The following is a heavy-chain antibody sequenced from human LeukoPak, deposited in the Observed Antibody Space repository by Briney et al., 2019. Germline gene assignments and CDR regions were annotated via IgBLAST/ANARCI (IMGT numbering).Heavy chain of an antibody. CDR2: ISAYNGNT. J-gene: IGHJ4*02. CDR3: ARDRAATARSPFDY. CDR1: GYTFTSYG. V-gene: IGHV1-18*01. Sequence: ASVTVSCKASGYTFTSYGISWVRQAPGQGLEWMGWISAYNGNTNYAQKLQGRVTMSTDTSTSTAYMELRSLRSDDTAVYYCARDRAATARSPFDYWGEGTLVTASS. D-gene: IGHD2-21*02.